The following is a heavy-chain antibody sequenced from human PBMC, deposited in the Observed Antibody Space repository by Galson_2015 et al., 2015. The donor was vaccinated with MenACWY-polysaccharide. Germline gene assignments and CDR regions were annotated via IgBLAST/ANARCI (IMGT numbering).Heavy chain of an antibody. Sequence: SLRLSCAASGFTFSSYSMNWVRQAPGRGLEWVSSISSSRTSIYYADSVKGRFTISRDSAKDSLYLQMNSLRAEDTAVYYCTRGERYCRGDMCSPLDYGGQGTLVIVSS. V-gene: IGHV3-21*01. CDR3: TRGERYCRGDMCSPLDY. D-gene: IGHD2-21*01. CDR2: ISSSRTSI. J-gene: IGHJ4*02. CDR1: GFTFSSYS.